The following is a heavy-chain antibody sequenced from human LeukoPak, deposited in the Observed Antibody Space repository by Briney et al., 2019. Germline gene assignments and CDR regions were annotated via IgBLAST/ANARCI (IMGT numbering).Heavy chain of an antibody. CDR1: GYTFTSYD. V-gene: IGHV1-8*01. CDR2: MNPNSGNT. J-gene: IGHJ6*02. CDR3: ASGYISGWYSGYYYYYGMDV. Sequence: ASVKVSCKASGYTFTSYDNNWVRQATGQGLEWMGWMNPNSGNTGYAQKFQGRVTMTRNTSISTAYMELSSLRSEDTAVYYCASGYISGWYSGYYYYYGMDVWGQGTTVTVSS. D-gene: IGHD6-19*01.